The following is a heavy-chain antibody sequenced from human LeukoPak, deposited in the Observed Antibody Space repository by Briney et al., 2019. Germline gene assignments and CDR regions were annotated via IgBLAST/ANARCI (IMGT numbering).Heavy chain of an antibody. CDR1: GLTFSSYA. D-gene: IGHD6-13*01. J-gene: IGHJ1*01. Sequence: PGGSLRLSCAASGLTFSSYAMEWVRHTPGKGPEWVSYISAIGTSIKYADSVKGRFTISRDNAKNLVYLQMDSLRAEDTAVYYCVPPAAGLHRTISTEYFQRWGQGTQVIVSS. V-gene: IGHV3-48*03. CDR2: ISAIGTSI. CDR3: VPPAAGLHRTISTEYFQR.